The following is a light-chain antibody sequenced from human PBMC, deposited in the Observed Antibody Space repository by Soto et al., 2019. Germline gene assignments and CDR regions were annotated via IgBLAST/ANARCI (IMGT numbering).Light chain of an antibody. V-gene: IGKV3-15*01. J-gene: IGKJ5*01. CDR1: QVIGSRY. CDR2: GAS. Sequence: EIVMTQSPGTLSLSPGERATISCRASQVIGSRYLAWYHQKSGQAPRLLFYGASTGATGLPARFSGSGSGTEFTLTINSLQAEDCAVYYCQQYYNWPRTFGQGTRLEIQ. CDR3: QQYYNWPRT.